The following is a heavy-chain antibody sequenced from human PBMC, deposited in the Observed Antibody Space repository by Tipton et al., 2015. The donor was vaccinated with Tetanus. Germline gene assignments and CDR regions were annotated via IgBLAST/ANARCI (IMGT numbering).Heavy chain of an antibody. V-gene: IGHV4-4*07. CDR3: ASHYGSGSDDAFDI. J-gene: IGHJ3*02. D-gene: IGHD3-10*01. CDR2: IYTSGST. Sequence: TLSLTCTVSGGSISPYYWSWIRQPPGKGLEWIGCIYTSGSTNYNPSLKSRVTMSVDTSKNQFSLKLSSVTAADTAVYYCASHYGSGSDDAFDIWGQGTMVTVSS. CDR1: GGSISPYY.